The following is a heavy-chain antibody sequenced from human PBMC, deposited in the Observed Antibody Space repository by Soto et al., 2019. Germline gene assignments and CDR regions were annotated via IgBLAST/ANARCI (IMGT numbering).Heavy chain of an antibody. CDR3: ARGWITMVRGATLSELNWFDP. Sequence: SQTLSLTCAISGDSVSSNSAAWNWIRQSPSRGLEWLGRTYYRSKWYNDYAVSVKSRITINPDTSKNQFSLQLNSVTPEDTAVYYCARGWITMVRGATLSELNWFDPWGQGTLVTVSS. V-gene: IGHV6-1*01. D-gene: IGHD3-10*01. CDR2: TYYRSKWYN. J-gene: IGHJ5*02. CDR1: GDSVSSNSAA.